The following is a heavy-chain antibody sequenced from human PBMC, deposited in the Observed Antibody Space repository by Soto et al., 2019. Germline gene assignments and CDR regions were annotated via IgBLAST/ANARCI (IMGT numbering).Heavy chain of an antibody. Sequence: ASVKVSCKASGYTFTSYAMNWVRQAPGQGLEWMGWINTKTGNPTYAQGFTGRFVFSLDTSVSTAYLQISSLKAEDTAVYYCARVEYGVVVPAAIENWGQGTLVTVSS. CDR2: INTKTGNP. J-gene: IGHJ4*02. V-gene: IGHV7-4-1*02. CDR3: ARVEYGVVVPAAIEN. D-gene: IGHD2-2*02. CDR1: GYTFTSYA.